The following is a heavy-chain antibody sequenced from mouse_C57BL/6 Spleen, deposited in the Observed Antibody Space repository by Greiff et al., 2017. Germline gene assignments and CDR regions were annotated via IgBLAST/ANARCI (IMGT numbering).Heavy chain of an antibody. CDR2: INPNNGGT. CDR3: ARYYYDYDGFAY. D-gene: IGHD2-4*01. CDR1: GYTFTDYN. J-gene: IGHJ3*01. Sequence: EVQLQQSGPELVKPGASVKMSCKASGYTFTDYNMHWVKQSHGKSLEWIGYINPNNGGTSYNQKFKGKDTLTVNKSSSTAYMELRSLTSEDSAVYYCARYYYDYDGFAYWGQGTLVTVSA. V-gene: IGHV1-22*01.